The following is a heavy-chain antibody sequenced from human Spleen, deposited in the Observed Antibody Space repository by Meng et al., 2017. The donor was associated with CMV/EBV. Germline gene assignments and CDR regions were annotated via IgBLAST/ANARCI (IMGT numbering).Heavy chain of an antibody. Sequence: SGFTFSTYAMPWVRQAPGKGLEWVALISSNRTNKYYGDSVKGRFTISRDNSKNTLSLQMNSLRADDTAVYYCARPGVVVVGVDWFDPWGQGTLVTVSS. CDR3: ARPGVVVVGVDWFDP. CDR1: GFTFSTYA. D-gene: IGHD2-15*01. J-gene: IGHJ5*02. V-gene: IGHV3-30-3*01. CDR2: ISSNRTNK.